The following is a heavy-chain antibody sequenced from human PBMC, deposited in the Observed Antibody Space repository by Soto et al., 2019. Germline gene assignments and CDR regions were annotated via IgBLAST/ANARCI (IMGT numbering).Heavy chain of an antibody. V-gene: IGHV3-48*04. CDR2: IGDGGRTI. CDR3: ARGISPLDY. J-gene: IGHJ4*02. Sequence: GGSLELSCAASGFTFRSYGMYWVRLAPGKGLEWLAYIGDGGRTIHYADSVRGRFTISTDNAKNSVYLQMTSLKAEDSAVYYCARGISPLDYWGQGTVVTVSS. D-gene: IGHD3-3*02. CDR1: GFTFRSYG.